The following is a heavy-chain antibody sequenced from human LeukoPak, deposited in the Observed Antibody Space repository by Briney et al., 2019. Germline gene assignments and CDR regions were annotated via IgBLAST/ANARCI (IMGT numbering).Heavy chain of an antibody. Sequence: GGSLRLSCAASGFTFSRYAMSWVRQAPGKGLEWVSYISTSGSTTSYADSVKGRFTISRDNAENSLSLQMSSLRDEDTAVYYCARGRVFFDYWGQGILVTVSS. CDR3: ARGRVFFDY. CDR2: ISTSGSTT. CDR1: GFTFSRYA. J-gene: IGHJ4*02. V-gene: IGHV3-48*02.